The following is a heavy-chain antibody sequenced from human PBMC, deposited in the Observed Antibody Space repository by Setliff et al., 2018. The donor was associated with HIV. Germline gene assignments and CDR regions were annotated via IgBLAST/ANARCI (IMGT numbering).Heavy chain of an antibody. CDR3: VRCRDFIVRHLHFSSGVAYDV. D-gene: IGHD2-21*01. Sequence: PSETLSLTCAVYGESMSGYFWTWIRQAPGTGLEWLGEIAHSGGTNYKSSLKSRLTISVDPTRNQFSLRLTSVTVADTAVYYCVRCRDFIVRHLHFSSGVAYDVWGPGTLVTVSS. CDR2: IAHSGGT. J-gene: IGHJ3*01. CDR1: GESMSGYF. V-gene: IGHV4-34*01.